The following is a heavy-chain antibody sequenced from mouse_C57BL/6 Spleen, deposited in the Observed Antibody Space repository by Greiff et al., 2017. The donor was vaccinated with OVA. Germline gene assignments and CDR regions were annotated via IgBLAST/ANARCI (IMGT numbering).Heavy chain of an antibody. CDR2: IYPGSGST. CDR1: GYTFTSYW. V-gene: IGHV1-55*01. J-gene: IGHJ3*01. CDR3: ARRITTVVATRFAY. D-gene: IGHD1-1*01. Sequence: LQESGAELVKPGASVKMSCKASGYTFTSYWITWVKQRPGQGLEWIGDIYPGSGSTNYNEKFKSKATLTVDTSSSTAYMQLSSLTSEDSAVYYCARRITTVVATRFAYWGQGTLVTVSA.